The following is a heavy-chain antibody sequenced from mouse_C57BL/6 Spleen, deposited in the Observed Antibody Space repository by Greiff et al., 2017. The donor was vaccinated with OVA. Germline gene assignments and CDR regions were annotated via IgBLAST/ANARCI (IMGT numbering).Heavy chain of an antibody. V-gene: IGHV7-3*01. CDR1: GFTFTDYY. J-gene: IGHJ2*01. Sequence: EVKLMESGGGLVQPGGSLSLSCAASGFTFTDYYMSWVRQPPGKALEWLGFIRNKANGYTTEYSASVKGRFTISRDNSQSILYLQMNALRADDSANNYCARKYYGRAFDYWGQGTTLTVSS. CDR2: IRNKANGYTT. D-gene: IGHD1-1*01. CDR3: ARKYYGRAFDY.